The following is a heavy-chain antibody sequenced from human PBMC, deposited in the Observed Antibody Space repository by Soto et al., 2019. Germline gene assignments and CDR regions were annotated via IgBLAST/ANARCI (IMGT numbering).Heavy chain of an antibody. CDR2: IKSKTDGGTT. CDR3: TTATYFHGGY. CDR1: GFTFSNAW. V-gene: IGHV3-15*01. Sequence: LILSCAASGFTFSNAWMSWVRQGRLNGLEFVCRIKSKTDGGTTDYAAPVKGRFTISRDDSKNTLYLQMNSLKTEDTAVYYCTTATYFHGGYWGQGTLVTVSS. J-gene: IGHJ4*02.